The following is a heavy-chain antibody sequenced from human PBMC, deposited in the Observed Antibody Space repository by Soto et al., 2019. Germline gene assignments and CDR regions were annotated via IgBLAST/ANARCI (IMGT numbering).Heavy chain of an antibody. CDR3: VGSRGGLCDY. CDR1: GFTFSAYW. J-gene: IGHJ4*02. V-gene: IGHV3-7*05. CDR2: IKQDGSEK. Sequence: EVHLVESGGDLVQPGGSLRLSCAASGFTFSAYWMQWVRQAPGKGLEWVAIIKQDGSEKYYVDSVTGRFTISRDNAKNALYLQMSSLRAEGTAMYYCVGSRGGLCDYWGQGTLFTVSS.